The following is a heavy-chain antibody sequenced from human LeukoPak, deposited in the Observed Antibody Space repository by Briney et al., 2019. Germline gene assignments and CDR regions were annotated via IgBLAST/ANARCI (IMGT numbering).Heavy chain of an antibody. CDR2: ISSSGSTI. D-gene: IGHD4-17*01. CDR3: ARVYGDYEYYYYYMDV. V-gene: IGHV3-11*04. CDR1: GFAFSDYY. Sequence: GGSLRLSCAASGFAFSDYYMSWIRQAPGKGLEWVSYISSSGSTIYYADSVKGRFTISRDNAKNSLYLQMNSLRAEDTAVYYCARVYGDYEYYYYYMDVWGEGTTVTVSS. J-gene: IGHJ6*03.